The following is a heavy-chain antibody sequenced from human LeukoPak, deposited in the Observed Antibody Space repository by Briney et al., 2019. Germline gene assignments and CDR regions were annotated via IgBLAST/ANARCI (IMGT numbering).Heavy chain of an antibody. D-gene: IGHD1-26*01. V-gene: IGHV3-7*01. CDR1: GFIFSNCW. CDR3: AKDPGDSVRGYYMDV. J-gene: IGHJ6*03. CDR2: IRTDASEK. Sequence: GGSLRLSCETSGFIFSNCWMTWVRQAPGKGLEWVANIRTDASEKYYADSVKGRFTISRDNAKMSLYLQMNSLRVEDTAVYYCAKDPGDSVRGYYMDVWGKGTTVIVSS.